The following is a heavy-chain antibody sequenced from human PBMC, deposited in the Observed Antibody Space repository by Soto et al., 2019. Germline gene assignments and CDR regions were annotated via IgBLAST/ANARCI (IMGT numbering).Heavy chain of an antibody. J-gene: IGHJ4*01. D-gene: IGHD3-16*02. CDR2: VNPILSMS. V-gene: IGHV1-69*04. Sequence: QVQLVQSGAEVKRPGSSVKVSCKASGDTFSFYSINWVRQAPGLGLEWMGRVNPILSMSNYAQRFQGRVTMAGDKYGTPADMELRGLRSGDTAMYYGASRYVRRYRASDHWGQGALIT. CDR3: ASRYVRRYRASDH. CDR1: GDTFSFYS.